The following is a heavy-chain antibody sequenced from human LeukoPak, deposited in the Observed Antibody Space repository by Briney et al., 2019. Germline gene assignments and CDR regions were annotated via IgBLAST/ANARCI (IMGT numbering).Heavy chain of an antibody. J-gene: IGHJ4*02. V-gene: IGHV4-30-2*03. D-gene: IGHD3-16*02. CDR1: GGSISSGGYS. CDR2: IYYSGST. Sequence: PSQTLSLTCAVSGGSISSGGYSWSWIRQPPGKGLEWIGSIYYSGSTYYNPSLKSRVTISVDTSKNQFSLKLSSVTAADTAVYYCARTPGGDYVWGSYRYPDYYFDYWGQGTLVTVSS. CDR3: ARTPGGDYVWGSYRYPDYYFDY.